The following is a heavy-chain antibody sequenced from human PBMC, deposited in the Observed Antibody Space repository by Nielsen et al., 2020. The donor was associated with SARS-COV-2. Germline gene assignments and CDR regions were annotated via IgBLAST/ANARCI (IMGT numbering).Heavy chain of an antibody. V-gene: IGHV3-21*01. Sequence: GESLKISCAASGYIFSSYTMSWVRQAPGKGLEWVSSITSRSGYIYYADSVRGRFTVSRDNAKNSLYLQMSSLRAEDTAVYYCAREGGDSGSRYALDIWGQGTPVTVSS. CDR1: GYIFSSYT. CDR3: AREGGDSGSRYALDI. D-gene: IGHD1-26*01. J-gene: IGHJ6*02. CDR2: ITSRSGYI.